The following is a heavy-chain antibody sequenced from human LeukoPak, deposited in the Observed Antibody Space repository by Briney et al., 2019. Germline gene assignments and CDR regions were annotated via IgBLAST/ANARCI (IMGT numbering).Heavy chain of an antibody. D-gene: IGHD5/OR15-5a*01. CDR2: IYYSGST. Sequence: SETLSLTCSVSGGSVSSSHYYWGWIRQPPGEGLQWIGNIYYSGSTYYNPSLESRVTISLDTSKNYFSLKLGSVTAADTAVYYRARQVSDYYYYYMDVWGKGTAVTVSS. J-gene: IGHJ6*03. CDR3: ARQVSDYYYYYMDV. V-gene: IGHV4-39*01. CDR1: GGSVSSSHYY.